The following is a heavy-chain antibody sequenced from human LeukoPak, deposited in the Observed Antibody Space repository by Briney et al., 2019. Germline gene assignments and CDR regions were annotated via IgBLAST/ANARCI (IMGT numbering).Heavy chain of an antibody. J-gene: IGHJ4*02. V-gene: IGHV3-48*01. Sequence: GGSLRLSCAASGFTFSSYSMNWVRQAPGKGLEWVSYISSSSSTIYYADSVKGRFTISRDNAKNSLYLQMNSLRAEDTAVYYCARGKRMVRGVIIPPIDYWGQGTLVTVSS. CDR3: ARGKRMVRGVIIPPIDY. CDR2: ISSSSSTI. CDR1: GFTFSSYS. D-gene: IGHD3-10*01.